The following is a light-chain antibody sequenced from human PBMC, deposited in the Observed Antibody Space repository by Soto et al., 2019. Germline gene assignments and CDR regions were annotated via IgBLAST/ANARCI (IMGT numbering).Light chain of an antibody. J-gene: IGLJ2*01. CDR2: DTT. CDR1: TGAVTSGHY. CDR3: LLSYSDSKL. V-gene: IGLV7-46*01. Sequence: QAVVTQEPSLTVSPGGTVTLTCGSSTGAVTSGHYPDWFQRKPGQAPRTLILDTTNRHSWTPARFSGSLLGGKAALTLSGAQPEDEADYYCLLSYSDSKLFGGGTQLTVL.